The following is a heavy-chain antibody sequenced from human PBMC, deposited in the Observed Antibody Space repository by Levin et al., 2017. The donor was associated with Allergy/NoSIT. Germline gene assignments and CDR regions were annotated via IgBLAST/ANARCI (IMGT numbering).Heavy chain of an antibody. J-gene: IGHJ2*01. V-gene: IGHV1-2*02. Sequence: ASVKVSCKASGYTFTGYYMHWVRQAPGQGLEWMGWINPNSGGTNYAQKFQGRVTMTRDTSISTAYMELSRLRSDDTAVYYCARERIWFGELKGYFDRWGRGTLVTVSS. CDR2: INPNSGGT. CDR3: ARERIWFGELKGYFDR. CDR1: GYTFTGYY. D-gene: IGHD3-10*01.